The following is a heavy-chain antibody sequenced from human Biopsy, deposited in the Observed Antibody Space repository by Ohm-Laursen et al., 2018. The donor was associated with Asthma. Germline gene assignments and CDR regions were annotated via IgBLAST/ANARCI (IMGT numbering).Heavy chain of an antibody. CDR2: IMTVFGTT. CDR1: GGTFSNFA. V-gene: IGHV1-69*01. CDR3: ARCQVGYSSGWSLLLKKIYYSGMDV. D-gene: IGHD6-19*01. Sequence: SSAKVSCKAPGGTFSNFAISWVRQAPGQGLEWLGGIMTVFGTTNYAQKFQSRVTITADESTSTAYMEVTSLRSEDTAIYYCARCQVGYSSGWSLLLKKIYYSGMDVWGQGTAVTVSS. J-gene: IGHJ6*02.